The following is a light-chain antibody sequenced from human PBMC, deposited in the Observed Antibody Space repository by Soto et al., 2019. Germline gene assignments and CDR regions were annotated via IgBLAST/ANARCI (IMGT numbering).Light chain of an antibody. J-gene: IGLJ1*01. CDR3: CSYAGGYTHYV. CDR2: DVS. CDR1: RSNVGAYNY. Sequence: QSVLTQPPSVSGSPGQSVTISCTGTRSNVGAYNYVSWYQQHPGKAPKLMICDVSQRPSGVPDRFSGSKSGNTTSLTIFGPQAYHEACYTCCSYAGGYTHYVFVTGTRSPS. V-gene: IGLV2-11*01.